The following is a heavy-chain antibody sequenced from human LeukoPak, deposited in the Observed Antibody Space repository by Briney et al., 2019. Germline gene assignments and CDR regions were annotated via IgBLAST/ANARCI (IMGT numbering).Heavy chain of an antibody. CDR3: ARGDSWSDFYRD. Sequence: GGSLRLSCAASGFTFGDYWMSWVRQAPGKGLEWVANIKQDGSEKFSVDSVKGRFTISRDNDKNSLYLQMNNLRAEDTAVYYCARGDSWSDFYRDWGPGTFVLVSS. D-gene: IGHD3-3*01. V-gene: IGHV3-7*01. CDR2: IKQDGSEK. CDR1: GFTFGDYW. J-gene: IGHJ4*02.